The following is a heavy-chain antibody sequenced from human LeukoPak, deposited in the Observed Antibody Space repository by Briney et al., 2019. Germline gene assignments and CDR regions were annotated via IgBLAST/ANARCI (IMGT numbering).Heavy chain of an antibody. CDR2: IYSGGTA. V-gene: IGHV3-53*01. CDR1: GFTVSGNY. Sequence: GGSLRLSCAVSGFTVSGNYMSWVRQAPGKGLEWVSLIYSGGTAYYADSVKGRFTISRDNSKNTLYLQMNSLRAEDTAVYYCARAQNDYGDSWGQGTLVTVSS. CDR3: ARAQNDYGDS. J-gene: IGHJ4*02.